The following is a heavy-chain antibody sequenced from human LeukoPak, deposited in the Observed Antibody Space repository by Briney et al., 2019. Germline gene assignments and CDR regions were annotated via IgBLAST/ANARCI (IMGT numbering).Heavy chain of an antibody. CDR1: GFTFSNYE. CDR2: ITSSGLTK. Sequence: GGSLRLSCAASGFTFSNYEMHWVRQAPGRGLQWVSYITSSGLTKYYADSVMGRFTISRDNAKNSLYLQMNSLRAEDTAVYYCARDVYNDDGIDYWGQGTLVTVAS. D-gene: IGHD3-22*01. V-gene: IGHV3-48*03. CDR3: ARDVYNDDGIDY. J-gene: IGHJ4*02.